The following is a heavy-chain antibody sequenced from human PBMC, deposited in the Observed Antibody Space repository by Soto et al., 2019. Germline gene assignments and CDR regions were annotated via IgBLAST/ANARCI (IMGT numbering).Heavy chain of an antibody. V-gene: IGHV4-59*08. CDR1: GGSISSYY. Sequence: QVQLQESGPGLVKPSETLSLTCTVSGGSISSYYWSWIRQPPGKGLEWIGNIYCSGSTNFNPSLKSRVTLSVDTSKSQFSLKLSSVTAADTAVYYCARRYGGTFDYWGQGTLVTVSS. J-gene: IGHJ4*02. D-gene: IGHD2-15*01. CDR3: ARRYGGTFDY. CDR2: IYCSGST.